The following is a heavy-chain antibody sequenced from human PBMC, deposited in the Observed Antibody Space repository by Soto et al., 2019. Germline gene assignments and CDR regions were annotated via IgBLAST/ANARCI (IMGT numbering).Heavy chain of an antibody. V-gene: IGHV1-18*01. Sequence: QVQLVQSGAEVKKPGASVKVSCKASGYTFSSYGISWVRQAPGQGLEWMGWISAYNGNTKYAQKLKSRVTMTTDTSTRTAYMESWSLRSDDPAVYYCARNAHVVDYWVQGTLVTVSS. CDR3: ARNAHVVDY. CDR1: GYTFSSYG. CDR2: ISAYNGNT. J-gene: IGHJ4*02.